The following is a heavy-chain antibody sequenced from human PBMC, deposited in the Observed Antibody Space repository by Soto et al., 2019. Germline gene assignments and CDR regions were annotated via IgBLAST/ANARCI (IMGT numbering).Heavy chain of an antibody. CDR3: ARIRLEAVAGYSYYGMDV. V-gene: IGHV1-69*01. CDR1: GGTFSSYA. J-gene: IGHJ6*02. D-gene: IGHD6-19*01. Sequence: QVQLVQSGAEVKKPGSSVKVSCKASGGTFSSYAISWVRQAPGQGLEWMGGIIPIFGTANYAQKFQGRVTITADESTSTAYMELSSLRSEDTAVYYCARIRLEAVAGYSYYGMDVWGQGTTVTVSS. CDR2: IIPIFGTA.